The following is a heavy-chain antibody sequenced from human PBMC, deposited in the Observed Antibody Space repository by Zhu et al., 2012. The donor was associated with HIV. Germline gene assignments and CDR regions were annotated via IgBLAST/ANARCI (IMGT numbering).Heavy chain of an antibody. V-gene: IGHV4-59*11. CDR3: ARSSRYYDSSGYYYY. Sequence: QVQLQESGPGLVKPSETLSLTCTVSGGSISSHYWGWIRQPPGKGLEWIGYIYYSGSTNYNPSLKSRVTISVDTSKNQFSLKLSSVTAADTAVYYCARSSRYYDSSGYYYYWGQGTLVTVSS. CDR1: GGSISSHY. CDR2: IYYSGST. J-gene: IGHJ4*02. D-gene: IGHD3-22*01.